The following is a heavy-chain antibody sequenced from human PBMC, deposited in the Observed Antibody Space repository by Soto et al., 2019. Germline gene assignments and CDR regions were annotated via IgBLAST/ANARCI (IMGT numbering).Heavy chain of an antibody. CDR2: IYYSGST. CDR1: GGSISSGDYY. D-gene: IGHD2-2*02. CDR3: ARGGVPIPLDV. V-gene: IGHV4-30-4*01. Sequence: TLSLTCTVSGGSISSGDYYWSWIRQPPGKGLEWIGYIYYSGSTYYNPSLKSRVTISVDTSKNQFSLKLSSVTAADTAVYYCARGGVPIPLDVWGQGTTVTVSS. J-gene: IGHJ6*02.